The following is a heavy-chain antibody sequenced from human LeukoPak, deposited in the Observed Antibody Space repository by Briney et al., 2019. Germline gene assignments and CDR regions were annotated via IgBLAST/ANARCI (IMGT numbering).Heavy chain of an antibody. CDR2: ISAYSGNT. J-gene: IGHJ4*02. V-gene: IGHV1-18*01. Sequence: ASVKVSCKSSGYTFTNYGISWVRQAPGQGLEWMGWISAYSGNTNYAQKIQGRVTMTTDTSTNTAYMELRSLRSDDTAVYYCARDPPHLCSSTSCFGDYWGQGTLVTVSS. CDR3: ARDPPHLCSSTSCFGDY. D-gene: IGHD2-2*01. CDR1: GYTFTNYG.